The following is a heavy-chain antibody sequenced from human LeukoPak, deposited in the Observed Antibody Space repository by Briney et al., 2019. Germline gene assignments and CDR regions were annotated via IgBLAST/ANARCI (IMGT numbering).Heavy chain of an antibody. V-gene: IGHV3-48*03. D-gene: IGHD3-22*01. J-gene: IGHJ6*04. CDR3: ADLGITMIRGV. Sequence: GGSLRLSCAASRFTFSSYEMNWVRQAPGKGLEWVSYISSSGSSIYYADPVEGRFTISRDNSKNSLYLQMNSPRAEDTAVYYCADLGITMIRGVWGKGTTVTISS. CDR1: RFTFSSYE. CDR2: ISSSGSSI.